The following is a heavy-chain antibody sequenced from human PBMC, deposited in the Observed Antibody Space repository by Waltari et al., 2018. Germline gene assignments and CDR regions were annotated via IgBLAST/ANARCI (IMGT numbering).Heavy chain of an antibody. V-gene: IGHV3-64D*06. CDR3: VNDFWSDHSMGV. Sequence: EVQVVESGGGLVQPGGSLRLSCSASGFTFSNHAMPWARQVPGNGSEYFSGISNKGAGTTYADSVNGCFTISSDNSKNTLYLQMSSLRTEDTAVYYCVNDFWSDHSMGVWGQGTTVTVSS. CDR2: ISNKGAGT. CDR1: GFTFSNHA. J-gene: IGHJ6*02. D-gene: IGHD3-3*01.